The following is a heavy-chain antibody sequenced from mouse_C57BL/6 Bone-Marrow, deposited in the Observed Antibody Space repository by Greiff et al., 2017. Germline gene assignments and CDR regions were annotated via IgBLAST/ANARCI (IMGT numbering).Heavy chain of an antibody. J-gene: IGHJ1*03. Sequence: VQLQQSGAELAKPGASVKLSCKASGYTFTSYWMHWVKQRPGQGLDWIGYINPSSGYTKYNQKFKDQATLTADKAASTAYMQRSSLTYEDSAVYYWARRLLRYRKYFDVWGTGTTVTVSS. V-gene: IGHV1-7*01. CDR1: GYTFTSYW. D-gene: IGHD1-1*01. CDR2: INPSSGYT. CDR3: ARRLLRYRKYFDV.